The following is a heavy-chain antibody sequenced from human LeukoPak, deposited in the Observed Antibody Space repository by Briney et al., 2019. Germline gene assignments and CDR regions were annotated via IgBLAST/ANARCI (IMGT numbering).Heavy chain of an antibody. CDR1: GMSFSSYE. CDR3: ASARLYSSSWYCYFDY. CDR2: ISSGGTTI. J-gene: IGHJ4*02. Sequence: PGGSLRLSCAASGMSFSSYEMNWVRQAPGEGVEWVSYISSGGTTIYYADSVKGRFTISRDNAKNSLYLQMNSLRAEDTAVYYCASARLYSSSWYCYFDYWGRGTLVTVSS. V-gene: IGHV3-48*03. D-gene: IGHD6-13*01.